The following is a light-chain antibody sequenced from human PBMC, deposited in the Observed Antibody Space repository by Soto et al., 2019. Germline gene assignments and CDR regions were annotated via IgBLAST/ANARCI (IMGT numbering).Light chain of an antibody. Sequence: DIQMTQSPSTLSASVGDSVTITCRASQSVGRSFAWNQQQPGKAPKLLIYGVSTLGSGVPSRFSGFGSGTEFTLSISSLQPGDFGTYYWQQCYKGWTFGQGA. V-gene: IGKV1-5*01. CDR2: GVS. J-gene: IGKJ1*01. CDR3: QQCYKGWT. CDR1: QSVGRS.